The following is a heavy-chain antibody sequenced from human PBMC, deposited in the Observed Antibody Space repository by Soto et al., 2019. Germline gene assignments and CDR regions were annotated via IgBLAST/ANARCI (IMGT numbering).Heavy chain of an antibody. J-gene: IGHJ4*02. Sequence: QVHLVESGGGVVQPGRSLRLSCVASGFTFRNYAMFWVRQPPGKGLEWVAYVGHDGNLTLYADSVKGRFTISRDNSKNIVDLQMSRLRLDDTGLYYCARDGPMTISGRDDNWGQGTLVTVS. V-gene: IGHV3-33*08. D-gene: IGHD3-3*01. CDR2: VGHDGNLT. CDR1: GFTFRNYA. CDR3: ARDGPMTISGRDDN.